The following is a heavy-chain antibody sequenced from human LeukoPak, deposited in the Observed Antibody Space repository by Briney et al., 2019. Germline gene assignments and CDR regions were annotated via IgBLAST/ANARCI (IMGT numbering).Heavy chain of an antibody. J-gene: IGHJ6*03. CDR2: IYTSGST. CDR1: GGSISSYY. CDR3: ARWSGSVTARNYYYYMDV. D-gene: IGHD6-6*01. Sequence: SETLSLTCTVSGGSISSYYWSWIRQPAGKGLEWIGRIYTSGSTNYNPSLKSQVTMSVDTSKNQFSLKLSSVTAADTAVYYCARWSGSVTARNYYYYMDVWGEGTTVTVSS. V-gene: IGHV4-4*07.